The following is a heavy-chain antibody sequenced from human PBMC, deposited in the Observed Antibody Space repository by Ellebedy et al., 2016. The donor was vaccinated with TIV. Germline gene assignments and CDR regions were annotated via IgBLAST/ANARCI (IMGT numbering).Heavy chain of an antibody. CDR1: GFTFSNAW. CDR2: IKSKTDGGTT. D-gene: IGHD6-13*01. J-gene: IGHJ6*02. V-gene: IGHV3-15*01. CDR3: TTLQQLVLGWDV. Sequence: PGGSLRLSCAASGFTFSNAWMSWVRQAPGKGLEWVGRIKSKTDGGTTDYAAPVKGRFTISRDDSENTLYLQMNSLKTEDTAVYSCTTLQQLVLGWDVWGQGTTVTVSS.